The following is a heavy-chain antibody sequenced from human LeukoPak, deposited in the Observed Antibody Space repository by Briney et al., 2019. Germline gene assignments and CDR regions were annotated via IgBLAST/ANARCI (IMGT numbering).Heavy chain of an antibody. CDR3: ARDLSPDCSSTSCPYYYYYGMDV. CDR2: ISCDGSNK. V-gene: IGHV3-30*04. J-gene: IGHJ6*02. D-gene: IGHD2-2*01. CDR1: EFTFSSYA. Sequence: PGGSLRLSCAASEFTFSSYAMHWVRQAPGKGLEWVAVISCDGSNKYYADSVKGRFTISRDNSKNTLYLQMNSLRAEDTAVYYCARDLSPDCSSTSCPYYYYYGMDVWGQGTTVTVSS.